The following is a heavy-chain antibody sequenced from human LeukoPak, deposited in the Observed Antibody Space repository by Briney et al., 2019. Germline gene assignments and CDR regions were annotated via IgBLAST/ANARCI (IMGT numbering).Heavy chain of an antibody. D-gene: IGHD3-10*01. Sequence: GGSLRLSCAASGFTFSSYAMHWVRQAPGKGLEWVAVISYDGSNKYYADSVKGRFTISRDNSKNTLYLQMNSLRAEDTAVYHCGRTEYGSGSYSDYWGQGTLVTVSS. J-gene: IGHJ4*02. CDR3: GRTEYGSGSYSDY. CDR1: GFTFSSYA. V-gene: IGHV3-30*14. CDR2: ISYDGSNK.